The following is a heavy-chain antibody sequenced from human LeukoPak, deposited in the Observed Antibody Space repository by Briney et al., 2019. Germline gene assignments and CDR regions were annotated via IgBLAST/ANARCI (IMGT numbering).Heavy chain of an antibody. CDR1: GFTFSSYA. CDR3: ARNENSGWGYFDY. Sequence: GGSLRLSCAASGFTFSSYAMHWVRQAPGKGLEWVAVISYDGSNKYYADSVKGRFTISRDNSKNTLYLQMNSLRAEDTAVYYCARNENSGWGYFDYWGQGTLVTVSS. J-gene: IGHJ4*02. V-gene: IGHV3-30-3*01. D-gene: IGHD5-12*01. CDR2: ISYDGSNK.